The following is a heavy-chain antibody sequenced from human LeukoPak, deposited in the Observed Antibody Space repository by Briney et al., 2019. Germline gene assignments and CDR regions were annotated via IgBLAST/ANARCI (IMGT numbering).Heavy chain of an antibody. CDR2: INHSGST. CDR3: ACPHYYDSSGYDY. CDR1: GGSFSGYY. D-gene: IGHD3-22*01. Sequence: TSETLSLTCAVYGGSFSGYYWSWIRQPPGKGLEWIGEINHSGSTNYNPSLKSRVTISVDTSKNQFSLKLSSVTAADTAAYYCACPHYYDSSGYDYWGQGTLVTVSS. V-gene: IGHV4-34*01. J-gene: IGHJ4*02.